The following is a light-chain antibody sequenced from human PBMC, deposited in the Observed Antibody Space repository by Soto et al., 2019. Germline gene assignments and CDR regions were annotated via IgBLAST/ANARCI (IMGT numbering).Light chain of an antibody. CDR1: QSVSTY. Sequence: VLTQSPVTLSLSPGDRATLSCRASQSVSTYLAWYRQVPGQPPRLLIYDTTNRTAGIPPRFIGSRSGTDFTLTSSSVEPEDFALYYCHQRNTFGQGTRLEIK. CDR3: HQRNT. V-gene: IGKV3-11*01. J-gene: IGKJ5*01. CDR2: DTT.